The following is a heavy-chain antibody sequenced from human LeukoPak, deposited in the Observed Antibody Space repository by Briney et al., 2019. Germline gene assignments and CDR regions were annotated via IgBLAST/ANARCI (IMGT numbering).Heavy chain of an antibody. CDR3: SRLSHVAGAPKVSWFDP. CDR1: AYSISDGWV. D-gene: IGHD1-26*01. CDR2: IYRSGTT. V-gene: IGHV4-38-2*02. Sequence: PSETLSLTCTVSAYSISDGWVWGMIRQPPGKGLEWIGSIYRSGTTYYNPSLKSRVTMSVDTPNNQFSLKLTSVTAADTAMYYCSRLSHVAGAPKVSWFDPWGQGTLVTVSS. J-gene: IGHJ5*02.